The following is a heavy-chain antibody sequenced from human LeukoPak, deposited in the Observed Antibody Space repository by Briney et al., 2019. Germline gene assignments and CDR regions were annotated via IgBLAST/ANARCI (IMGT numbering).Heavy chain of an antibody. Sequence: PSETLSLTCTVSGGSISTYYWSWIRQPPGKGLEWIGYLHYSGTTNYNPSLKSRVTISVDTSKNQFSLKLSSVTAADTAVYYCARVDANWGVVDYWGQGTLVTVSS. CDR1: GGSISTYY. D-gene: IGHD7-27*01. J-gene: IGHJ4*02. V-gene: IGHV4-59*01. CDR2: LHYSGTT. CDR3: ARVDANWGVVDY.